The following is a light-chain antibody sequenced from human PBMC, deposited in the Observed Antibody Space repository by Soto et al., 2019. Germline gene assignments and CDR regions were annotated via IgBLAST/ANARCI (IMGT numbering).Light chain of an antibody. J-gene: IGKJ4*01. Sequence: EIVLTQSPGTLSLSPGEGATLSYRASQSVSSNYLAWYQQKPGQAPRLLIYDASNRATGIPARFSGSGSGTDFTLTISSLEPEDFAVYYCQQRSNWLTFGGGTKVDIK. CDR3: QQRSNWLT. CDR2: DAS. CDR1: QSVSSNY. V-gene: IGKV3D-20*02.